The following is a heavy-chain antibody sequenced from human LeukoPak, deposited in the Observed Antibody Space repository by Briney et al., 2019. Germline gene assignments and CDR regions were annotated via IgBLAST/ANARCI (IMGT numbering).Heavy chain of an antibody. CDR2: IYPGDSDT. V-gene: IGHV5-51*01. CDR3: ARGQAAGNSGAFDI. J-gene: IGHJ3*02. CDR1: GSSFTSYW. Sequence: GESLQISCKGSGSSFTSYWIGWVRPLPGKGLEWMGIIYPGDSDTRYSPSFQGQVTISADKSISTAYLQWSSLKASDTAMYYCARGQAAGNSGAFDIWGQGTMVTVSS. D-gene: IGHD4-23*01.